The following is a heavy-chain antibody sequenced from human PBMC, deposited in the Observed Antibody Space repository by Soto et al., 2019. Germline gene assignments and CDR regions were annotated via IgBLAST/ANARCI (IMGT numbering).Heavy chain of an antibody. CDR2: IVSDGSAK. CDR1: GFPFSTYG. V-gene: IGHV3-33*01. CDR3: ARDDAFGNENGFDI. D-gene: IGHD1-1*01. Sequence: QVQLVESGGGVVQPGTSLRLSCAVSGFPFSTYGFHWARQPPGKGLEWVAVIVSDGSAKYHADSVEGRFTISRDNSKDTLYLQMNSLRAEDTAVYYCARDDAFGNENGFDIWGQGTMGTVSS. J-gene: IGHJ3*02.